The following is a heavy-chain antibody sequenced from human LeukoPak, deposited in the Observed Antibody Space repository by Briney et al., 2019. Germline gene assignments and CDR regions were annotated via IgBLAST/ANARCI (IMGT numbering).Heavy chain of an antibody. CDR3: AKENPHNDY. CDR2: IYSDGST. V-gene: IGHV3-53*01. J-gene: IGHJ4*02. Sequence: PGGSLRLSCAASGFSVSSNYMSWVRQAPGKGLEWVSLIYSDGSTYYADSVKGRFTISRDNSKNTLYLQMNSLRAEDTALYYCAKENPHNDYWGQGTLVTVSS. CDR1: GFSVSSNY.